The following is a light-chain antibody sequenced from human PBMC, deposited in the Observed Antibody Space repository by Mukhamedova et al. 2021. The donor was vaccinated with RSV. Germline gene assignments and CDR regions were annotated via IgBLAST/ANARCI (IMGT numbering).Light chain of an antibody. Sequence: WYQRRVHGKAPKRLIYAASSLLSGVPSRFSGSGAGTEFTLTISSLQPEDFATYYCLQHSSNPFTFGQGTRLEIK. CDR2: AAS. CDR3: LQHSSNPFT. V-gene: IGKV1-17*01. J-gene: IGKJ5*01.